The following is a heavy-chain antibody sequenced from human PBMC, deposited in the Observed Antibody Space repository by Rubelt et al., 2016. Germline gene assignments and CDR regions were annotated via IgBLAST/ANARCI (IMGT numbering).Heavy chain of an antibody. CDR2: IYYSGST. V-gene: IGHV4-59*01. CDR3: ASDGRWDIVVVPAKGSRPYNWFDP. J-gene: IGHJ5*02. D-gene: IGHD2-2*01. Sequence: EWIGSIYYSGSTNYNPSLKSRVTISVDTSKNQFSLKLSSVTAADTAVYYCASDGRWDIVVVPAKGSRPYNWFDPWGQGTLVTVSS.